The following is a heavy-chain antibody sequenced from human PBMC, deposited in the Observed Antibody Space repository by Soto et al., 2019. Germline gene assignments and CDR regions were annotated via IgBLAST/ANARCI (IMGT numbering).Heavy chain of an antibody. CDR2: ISGSDGST. CDR1: GFTFSSYA. J-gene: IGHJ4*02. V-gene: IGHV3-23*01. D-gene: IGHD2-2*01. Sequence: EVQLLESGGGLVQPGGSLRLSCAASGFTFSSYAMSWVRQAPGKGLEWVSGISGSDGSTYYADSVKGRFTISRDNSKNPRYLQMNSLRAEDTAVYYCAKDSSYPAAEPDYWGQGTLVTVSS. CDR3: AKDSSYPAAEPDY.